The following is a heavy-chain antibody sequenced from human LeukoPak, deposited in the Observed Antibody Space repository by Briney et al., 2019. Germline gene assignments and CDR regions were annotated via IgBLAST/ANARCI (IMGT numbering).Heavy chain of an antibody. CDR3: AKKFGSSNWYVGFDY. CDR2: ISGSGGTT. CDR1: GFTFSSYA. D-gene: IGHD6-13*01. J-gene: IGHJ4*02. V-gene: IGHV3-23*01. Sequence: PGGSLTLSCAASGFTFSSYAMSWVRQAPGKGLEWVSVISGSGGTTYYADSVKGRCTISRDNSKNTLYLQMNSLRVEDMAVYYCAKKFGSSNWYVGFDYWGQGPVSTVSS.